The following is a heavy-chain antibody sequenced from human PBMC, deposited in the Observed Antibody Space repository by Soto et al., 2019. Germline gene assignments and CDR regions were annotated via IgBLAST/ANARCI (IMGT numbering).Heavy chain of an antibody. V-gene: IGHV3-23*01. CDR3: AKGYGDYYYYYGMDV. CDR1: GFTFSSYA. CDR2: ISGSGGST. J-gene: IGHJ6*02. D-gene: IGHD1-20*01. Sequence: GSLRLSCAASGFTFSSYAMSWVRQAPGKGLEWVSAISGSGGSTYYADSVKGRFTISRDNSKNTLYLQMNSLRAEDTAVYYCAKGYGDYYYYYGMDVWGQGTTVTVSS.